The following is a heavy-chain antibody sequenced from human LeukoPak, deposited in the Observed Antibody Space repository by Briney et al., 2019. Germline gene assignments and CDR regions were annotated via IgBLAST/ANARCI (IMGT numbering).Heavy chain of an antibody. J-gene: IGHJ4*02. CDR3: ARDPAALTLGY. Sequence: SVTVSXKASGGTFSSYTISWMRHAPGQGLEWMGRIIPILGIANYAQKFQGRVTITADKSTSTAYMELSSLRSEDTAVYYCARDPAALTLGYWGQGTLVTVSS. V-gene: IGHV1-69*04. D-gene: IGHD6-13*01. CDR2: IIPILGIA. CDR1: GGTFSSYT.